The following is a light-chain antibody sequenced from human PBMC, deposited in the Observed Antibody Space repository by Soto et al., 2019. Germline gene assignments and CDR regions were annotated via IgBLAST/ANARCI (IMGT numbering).Light chain of an antibody. Sequence: DIQMTQSPSTLSASIGDRVTITCRASQSISRWLAWYQKKPGKAPKLLIYDASTLHSGVPSRLSGSGSGTEFTLTISSLQPDDFATYYCQQYHTYRTFGQGTKVEIK. CDR3: QQYHTYRT. CDR2: DAS. V-gene: IGKV1-5*01. J-gene: IGKJ1*01. CDR1: QSISRW.